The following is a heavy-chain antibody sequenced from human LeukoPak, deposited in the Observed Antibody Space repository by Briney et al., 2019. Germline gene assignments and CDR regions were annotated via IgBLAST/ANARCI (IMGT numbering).Heavy chain of an antibody. D-gene: IGHD2-15*01. CDR1: GFTFSSYG. V-gene: IGHV3-33*06. CDR3: AKGHPLPFDY. CDR2: IWYDGSKK. J-gene: IGHJ4*02. Sequence: GRSLRLSCAPSGFTFSSYGMHWVRQAPGKGLEWVAVIWYDGSKKYYADSVEGRFTIARDNSRNTLYLQMNSLRAEDTAVYYCAKGHPLPFDYWGQGTLVTVSS.